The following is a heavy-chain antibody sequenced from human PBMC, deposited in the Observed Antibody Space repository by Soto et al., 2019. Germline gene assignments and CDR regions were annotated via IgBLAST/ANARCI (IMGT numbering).Heavy chain of an antibody. D-gene: IGHD3-3*01. Sequence: PSETLSLTCTVSGGSISNYRWNWIWQPPGRGLEWIGFFYYSGGTNYNPSLKSRVTISVDTSKNQFSLKLTSVTAADTAVYYCARYDFWTDYFDSWGQGALVTVSS. CDR1: GGSISNYR. CDR3: ARYDFWTDYFDS. V-gene: IGHV4-59*08. CDR2: FYYSGGT. J-gene: IGHJ4*02.